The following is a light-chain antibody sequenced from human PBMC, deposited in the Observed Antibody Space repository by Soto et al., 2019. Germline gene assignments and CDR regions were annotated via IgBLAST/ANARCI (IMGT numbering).Light chain of an antibody. J-gene: IGKJ4*01. V-gene: IGKV3-20*01. CDR3: HQYGTSPFT. Sequence: EIVLTQSPGTLSLSPGERATLSCRASQSVRSSYLAWYQQKPGQAPRLLIYGASSRATGIPDRFSGSGSGTEFTLAISRLEPEDFAVYYCHQYGTSPFTFGGGTKVDIK. CDR1: QSVRSSY. CDR2: GAS.